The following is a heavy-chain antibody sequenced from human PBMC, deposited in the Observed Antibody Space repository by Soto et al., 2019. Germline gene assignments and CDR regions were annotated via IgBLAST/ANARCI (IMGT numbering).Heavy chain of an antibody. D-gene: IGHD3-16*01. V-gene: IGHV3-64D*06. CDR1: GFSFSTSG. CDR2: ITDDGGST. CDR3: VKDRVWYYLDY. Sequence: GGSLRLSCSASGFSFSTSGMHWVRQTPGKGLEFVSAITDDGGSTYYADSVKGRFTISRDNSKNTLSLQMSGLRTEDTAVYYCVKDRVWYYLDYWGQGTLVTVSS. J-gene: IGHJ4*02.